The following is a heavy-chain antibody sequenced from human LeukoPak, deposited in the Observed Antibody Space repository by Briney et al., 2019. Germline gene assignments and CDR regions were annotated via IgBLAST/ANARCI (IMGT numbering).Heavy chain of an antibody. CDR2: IFYSGTT. J-gene: IGHJ5*02. Sequence: PSETLSLTCTVSGGSISSYYWNWIRQPPGKGLEWIGYIFYSGTTNYNPSLKSRVSMSVDTSKNQFSLKMSSVTAADTAVYYCARRRVRRAAAEQQNWFDPWGQGTLVTVSS. CDR3: ARRRVRRAAAEQQNWFDP. CDR1: GGSISSYY. V-gene: IGHV4-59*01. D-gene: IGHD6-13*01.